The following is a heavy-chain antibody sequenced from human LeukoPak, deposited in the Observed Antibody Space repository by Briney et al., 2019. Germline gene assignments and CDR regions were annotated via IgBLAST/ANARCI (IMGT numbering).Heavy chain of an antibody. V-gene: IGHV4-59*01. CDR3: ARDHGGSSGWSLNWFDP. CDR2: LYYSGST. CDR1: GGSISSYY. Sequence: SQTLSLTYTVSGGSISSYYWSWIRQPPGRGLEWSGYLYYSGSTNYNPSLKSRVTISVDTSKTQSSLKLSSVTAADTAVYYCARDHGGSSGWSLNWFDPWGQGTLVTVSS. J-gene: IGHJ5*02. D-gene: IGHD6-19*01.